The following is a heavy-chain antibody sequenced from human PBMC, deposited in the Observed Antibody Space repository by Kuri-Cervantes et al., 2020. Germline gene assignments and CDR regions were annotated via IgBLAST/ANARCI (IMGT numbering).Heavy chain of an antibody. CDR2: IIPIFGTV. CDR1: GDRFGNYG. CDR3: ARAYTIFGVVTHFDY. V-gene: IGHV1-69*06. Sequence: SVKVSCKASGDRFGNYGITWVRQAPGQGLEWMGTIIPIFGTVDHAERFQGRVTITADKSTTTAYIELSSLRSDDTAVYYCARAYTIFGVVTHFDYWGQGTLVTVSS. D-gene: IGHD3-3*01. J-gene: IGHJ4*02.